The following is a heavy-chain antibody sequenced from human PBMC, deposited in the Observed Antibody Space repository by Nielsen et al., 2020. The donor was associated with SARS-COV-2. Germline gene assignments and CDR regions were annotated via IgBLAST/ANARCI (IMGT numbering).Heavy chain of an antibody. CDR2: IGTAGDT. CDR3: ARNYDILTGSPYYYYYGMDV. CDR1: GFTFSSYD. D-gene: IGHD3-9*01. Sequence: GGSLRLSCAASGFTFSSYDMHWVRQATGKGLEWVSAIGTAGDTYYPGSVKGRFTISRENAKNSLYLQMNSLRAGDTAVYYCARNYDILTGSPYYYYYGMDVWGQGTTVTVSS. J-gene: IGHJ6*02. V-gene: IGHV3-13*01.